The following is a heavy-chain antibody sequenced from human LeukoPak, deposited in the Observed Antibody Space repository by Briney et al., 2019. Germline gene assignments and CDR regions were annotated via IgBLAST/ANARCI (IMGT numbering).Heavy chain of an antibody. Sequence: PSETLSLTCTVSGGSISSYYWSWIRQPPGKGLEWIGYIYYSGSTNYNPSLKGRVTISVDTSKNQFSLKLSSVTAADTAVYYCARDIGYGLDYWGQGTLVTVSS. J-gene: IGHJ4*02. D-gene: IGHD5-12*01. CDR3: ARDIGYGLDY. CDR1: GGSISSYY. CDR2: IYYSGST. V-gene: IGHV4-59*01.